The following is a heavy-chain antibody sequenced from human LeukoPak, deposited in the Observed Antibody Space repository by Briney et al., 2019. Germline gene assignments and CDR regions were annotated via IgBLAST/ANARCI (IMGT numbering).Heavy chain of an antibody. Sequence: GGSLRLSCAASGFTFSSYGMHWVRQAPGKGLEWVAVIWYDGSNKYYADSVKGRFTISRDNSKNTLYLQMNSLRAEDTAVYYCARVADRAPLGVYYYYGMDVWGQGTTVTVAS. J-gene: IGHJ6*02. CDR3: ARVADRAPLGVYYYYGMDV. V-gene: IGHV3-33*01. CDR1: GFTFSSYG. CDR2: IWYDGSNK. D-gene: IGHD3-16*01.